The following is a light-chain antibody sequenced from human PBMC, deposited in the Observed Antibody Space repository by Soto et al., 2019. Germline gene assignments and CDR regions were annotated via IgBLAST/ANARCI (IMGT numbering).Light chain of an antibody. CDR1: QSISNY. Sequence: DIQMTHSPSSLSASVLYIVTITFRASQSISNYLNCYQQKPGKAPKLLIYAASSLQSGVPSRFSGSGSGTDFTLTISSLQPEDFATYYCQKYNSYPRKFGQGTKVDIK. CDR2: AAS. J-gene: IGKJ1*01. CDR3: QKYNSYPRK. V-gene: IGKV1-16*01.